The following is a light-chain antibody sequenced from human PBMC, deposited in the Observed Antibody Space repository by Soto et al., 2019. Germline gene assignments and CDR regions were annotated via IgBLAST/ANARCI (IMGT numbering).Light chain of an antibody. CDR2: GAS. CDR3: QQNGRLPLT. J-gene: IGKJ4*01. CDR1: QSVSSSY. Sequence: EIVLTQSPGTLSLSPGERATLSCRASQSVSSSYLAWYQQKPGQAPRLLIYGASSRAPGIPDRFSGSGSGTDFTLTISRLEPEDFAVYYCQQNGRLPLTFGGGTKVEIK. V-gene: IGKV3-20*01.